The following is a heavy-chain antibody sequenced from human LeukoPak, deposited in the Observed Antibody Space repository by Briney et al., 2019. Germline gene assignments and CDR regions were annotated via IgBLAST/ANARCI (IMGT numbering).Heavy chain of an antibody. D-gene: IGHD1-26*01. Sequence: ASVKVSCKASGYTFTGYYMHWVRQATGQGLEWMGWMNPNSGNTGYAQKFQGRVTMTRNTSISTAYMELSSLRSEDTAVYYCARVGIVGATDYWGQGTLVTVSS. V-gene: IGHV1-8*02. CDR3: ARVGIVGATDY. J-gene: IGHJ4*02. CDR1: GYTFTGYY. CDR2: MNPNSGNT.